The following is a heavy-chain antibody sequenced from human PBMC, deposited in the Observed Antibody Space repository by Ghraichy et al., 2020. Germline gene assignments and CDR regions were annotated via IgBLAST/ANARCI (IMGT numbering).Heavy chain of an antibody. V-gene: IGHV3-23*01. CDR1: GFAFSSHT. Sequence: ESLNISCAASGFAFSSHTMNWVRQAPGKGLEWVSSISGSGDNIFYADSVKGRFTFSRDNSKNMLYLQMSSLRAEDTALYYCTRDVPFSSFDYWGQGTLVTVSS. D-gene: IGHD3-3*02. CDR3: TRDVPFSSFDY. CDR2: ISGSGDNI. J-gene: IGHJ4*02.